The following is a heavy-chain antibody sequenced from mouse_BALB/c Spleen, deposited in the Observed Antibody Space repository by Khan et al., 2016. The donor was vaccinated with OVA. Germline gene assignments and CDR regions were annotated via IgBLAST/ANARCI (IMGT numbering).Heavy chain of an antibody. Sequence: QVRLQQSGAELARPGASVKMSCKASGHTFTSYSMHWIKQRPGQGLEWIGNINPSNAYTNYNQKFKDKATLTADKSSSTAYMQLSSLTSEDSAVYYSARDIHYYDSRGALEYWGQGTSVTVSS. CDR1: GHTFTSYS. CDR2: INPSNAYT. J-gene: IGHJ4*01. D-gene: IGHD1-1*01. CDR3: ARDIHYYDSRGALEY. V-gene: IGHV1-4*01.